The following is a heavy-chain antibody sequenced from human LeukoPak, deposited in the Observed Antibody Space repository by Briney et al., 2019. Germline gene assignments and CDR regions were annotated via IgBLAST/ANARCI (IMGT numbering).Heavy chain of an antibody. D-gene: IGHD1-14*01. CDR2: TYYRSKWYN. V-gene: IGHV6-1*01. CDR3: TRGRYSVFDI. CDR1: GDTVSTNYVD. Sequence: TSQTLSLTCAISGDTVSTNYVDWNWNRQAPSRGREGLVKTYYRSKWYNDYGVSVKSRITINPDTSKNQFSLQLNSVIPVDTAVYYCTRGRYSVFDIWGPGTMVTVSS. J-gene: IGHJ3*02.